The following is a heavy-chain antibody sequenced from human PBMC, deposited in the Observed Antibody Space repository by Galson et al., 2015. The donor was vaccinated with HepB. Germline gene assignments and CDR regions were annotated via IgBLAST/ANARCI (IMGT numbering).Heavy chain of an antibody. CDR3: AKRLFGPTDC. D-gene: IGHD3-10*01. J-gene: IGHJ4*02. V-gene: IGHV3-23*01. CDR2: FGTSGDKT. CDR1: GFALSNYG. Sequence: SLRLSCAASGFALSNYGMNWVRQASGKGLEWVSGFGTSGDKTSYADSVKGRFTISRDNSRNTLYLQMNSLRAEDTAVYYCAKRLFGPTDCWGQGTLVTVSS.